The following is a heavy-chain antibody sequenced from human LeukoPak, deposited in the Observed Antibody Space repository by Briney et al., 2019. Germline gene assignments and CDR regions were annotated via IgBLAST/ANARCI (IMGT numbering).Heavy chain of an antibody. J-gene: IGHJ3*02. D-gene: IGHD6-19*01. V-gene: IGHV3-48*04. CDR1: GFPFSAYS. CDR2: ITSSSSTI. CDR3: ARDPTLILAVAGPNDAFDI. Sequence: PGGSLRLSCAASGFPFSAYSMNWVRQAPGKGLEWVSYITSSSSTIYYADSVKGRFTISRDNAKNSLYLQMNSLRAEDTAVYYCARDPTLILAVAGPNDAFDIWGQGTMVTVSS.